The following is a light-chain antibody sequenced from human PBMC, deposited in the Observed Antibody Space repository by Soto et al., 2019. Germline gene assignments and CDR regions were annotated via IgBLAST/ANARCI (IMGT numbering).Light chain of an antibody. V-gene: IGKV3-20*01. CDR2: GAS. CDR1: QSIVGNY. CDR3: QQSYSTPQT. J-gene: IGKJ1*01. Sequence: LVLTLSPGTMSLSPGQRGTLFCRASQSIVGNYLAWYQQKSGQAPRLLIYGASSRATGIPDRFSGSGNGTDFNLTISSLQTEDFATYYCQQSYSTPQTFGQGTKVDIK.